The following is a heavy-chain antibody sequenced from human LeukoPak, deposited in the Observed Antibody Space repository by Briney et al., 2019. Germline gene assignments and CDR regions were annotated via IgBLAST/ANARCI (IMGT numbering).Heavy chain of an antibody. D-gene: IGHD1-26*01. CDR1: GYTLTELS. Sequence: GASVKVSCKVSGYTLTELSMHWVRQAPGKGLEWMGGLDPEDGEKIYAQKFQGRVTMTEDTSTDTAYMDLSSLRSEDTAVYYCAIGPSKWELLAYWGQGTQVTVSS. V-gene: IGHV1-24*01. CDR2: LDPEDGEK. J-gene: IGHJ4*02. CDR3: AIGPSKWELLAY.